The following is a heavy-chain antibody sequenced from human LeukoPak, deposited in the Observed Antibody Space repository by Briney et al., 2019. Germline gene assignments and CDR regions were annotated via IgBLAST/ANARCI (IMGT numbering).Heavy chain of an antibody. J-gene: IGHJ4*02. Sequence: GGSLRLSCAASGLTVSTNCMTWVRRARGKGLERVATIYSGGTTYYADSVMGRFTISRHNSRNTLYLQMNSLRAEDTAVYYCARVDTVMAYYFDLWGQGTLVTVSS. CDR2: IYSGGTT. CDR1: GLTVSTNC. D-gene: IGHD5-18*01. CDR3: ARVDTVMAYYFDL. V-gene: IGHV3-53*04.